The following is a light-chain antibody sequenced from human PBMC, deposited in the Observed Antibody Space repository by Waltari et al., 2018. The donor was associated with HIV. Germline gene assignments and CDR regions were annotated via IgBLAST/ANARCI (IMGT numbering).Light chain of an antibody. V-gene: IGLV1-44*01. CDR1: SSSLGNYT. J-gene: IGLJ3*02. CDR2: SNN. Sequence: QSVLTQPPSASGTPGQRVTISCSGSSSSLGNYTINWYRQLPGMAPKLLIYSNNQRPSGVPDRFSGSKSGTSASLAISGLQSEDEADYSCSTWDASLNGWVFGGGTKLTVL. CDR3: STWDASLNGWV.